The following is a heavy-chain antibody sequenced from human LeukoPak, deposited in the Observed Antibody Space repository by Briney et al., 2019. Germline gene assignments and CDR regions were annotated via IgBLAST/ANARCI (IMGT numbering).Heavy chain of an antibody. V-gene: IGHV3-74*01. CDR2: VKSDATST. CDR1: GFTFSGYW. D-gene: IGHD4-17*01. Sequence: GGSLRLSCAASGFTFSGYWMYWVRQAPGKGLVWVSGVKSDATSTYYADSVKGRFTISRDNAKNTLYLQMSSLRAEDTAVYYCARDTGRAFDIWGRGTMVTVSS. J-gene: IGHJ3*02. CDR3: ARDTGRAFDI.